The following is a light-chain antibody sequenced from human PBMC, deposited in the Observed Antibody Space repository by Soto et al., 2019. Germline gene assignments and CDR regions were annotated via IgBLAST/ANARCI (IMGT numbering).Light chain of an antibody. J-gene: IGKJ1*01. CDR1: QNVRTW. CDR3: QHYNSYSEA. V-gene: IGKV1-5*03. Sequence: IPLTQSPSTLSASLGERVTLTCRASQNVRTWLAWYQQKPGKAPKLLIYKASTLTSGVPSRFSGSGSGTEFTLTISSLQPDDFATYYCQHYNSYSEAFGQGTKVDIK. CDR2: KAS.